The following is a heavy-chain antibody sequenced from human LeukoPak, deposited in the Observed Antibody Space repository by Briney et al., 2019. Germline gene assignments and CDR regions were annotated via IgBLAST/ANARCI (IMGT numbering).Heavy chain of an antibody. V-gene: IGHV3-23*01. D-gene: IGHD5-24*01. CDR2: ISGSGGST. J-gene: IGHJ4*02. Sequence: GGSLRLSCAASGFTFSSYAMSWVRQAPGKGLEWVSAISGSGGSTYYADSVKGRFTISRDNSKNTLYLQMNSLRAEDTAVYYCARDPGGDGYNYEYFDYWGQGTLVTVSS. CDR1: GFTFSSYA. CDR3: ARDPGGDGYNYEYFDY.